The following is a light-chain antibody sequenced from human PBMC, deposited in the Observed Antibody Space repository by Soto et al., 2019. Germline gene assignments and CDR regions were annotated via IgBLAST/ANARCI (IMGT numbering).Light chain of an antibody. V-gene: IGKV3D-20*02. CDR1: QSVSSNY. Sequence: PPSPTTMSFSLGERAPLSCRASQSVSSNYLAWYQQKPGQPPRLLIYDASNRAYGIPARFSGSGSGTDFTLTISSLEPEDFAVYYCQHRGYLPWTFGQGAKVDI. J-gene: IGKJ1*01. CDR2: DAS. CDR3: QHRGYLPWT.